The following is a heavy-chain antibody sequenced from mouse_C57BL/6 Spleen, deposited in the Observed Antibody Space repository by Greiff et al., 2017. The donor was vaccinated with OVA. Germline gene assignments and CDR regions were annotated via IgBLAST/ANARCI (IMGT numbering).Heavy chain of an antibody. D-gene: IGHD2-1*01. CDR2: ISSGSSTI. Sequence: EVMLVESGGGLVKPGGSLKLSCAASGFTFSDYGMHWVRQAPEKGLEWVAYISSGSSTIYYADTVKGRFTISRDNAKNTLFLQMTSLRSEDTAMYYCARESLLLGAFDYWGQGTTLTVSS. CDR3: ARESLLLGAFDY. CDR1: GFTFSDYG. V-gene: IGHV5-17*01. J-gene: IGHJ2*01.